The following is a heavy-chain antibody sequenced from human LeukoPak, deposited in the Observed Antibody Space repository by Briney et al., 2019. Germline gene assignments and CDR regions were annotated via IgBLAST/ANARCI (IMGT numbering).Heavy chain of an antibody. D-gene: IGHD3-22*01. CDR3: ARGYDYNDP. CDR1: GGSISCYY. J-gene: IGHJ5*02. V-gene: IGHV4-59*01. CDR2: IYYSGST. Sequence: PSETLSLTCTVSGGSISCYYWSWIRQPPGKGLEWIGYIYYSGSTNYNPSLKNRVTISVDTSKNQFSLKLSSVTAADTAVYYCARGYDYNDPWGQGTLVTVSS.